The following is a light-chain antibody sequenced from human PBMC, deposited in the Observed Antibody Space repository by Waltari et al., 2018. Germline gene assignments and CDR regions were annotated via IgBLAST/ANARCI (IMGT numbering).Light chain of an antibody. CDR1: QGISSS. CDR3: QQYFGIPIT. V-gene: IGKV1-NL1*01. J-gene: IGKJ5*01. CDR2: GAS. Sequence: DIQMTQYPSSMPASLGDRVTITCRASQGISSSLAWYQKKVGEAPKLLLYGASRLESGVPSRFSGSGSGTVYTLNISSLQPEDFATYYCQQYFGIPITFGQGTRLE.